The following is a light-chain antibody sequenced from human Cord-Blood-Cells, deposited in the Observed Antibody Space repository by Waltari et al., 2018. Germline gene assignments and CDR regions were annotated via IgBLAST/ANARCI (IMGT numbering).Light chain of an antibody. CDR3: QVWDSSSDHRV. J-gene: IGLJ3*02. CDR1: KLGSKS. V-gene: IGLV3-21*04. Sequence: SYVLTQPPSVPVAPGKTARITCWGNKLGSKSVNSYQQKPSQAPVLVTYYDSDRPSGIPERFSGSNSGNTATLTISRVEAGDEADYYCQVWDSSSDHRVFGGGTKLTVL. CDR2: YDS.